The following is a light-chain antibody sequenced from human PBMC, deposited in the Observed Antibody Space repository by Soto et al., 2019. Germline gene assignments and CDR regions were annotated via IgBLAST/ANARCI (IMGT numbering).Light chain of an antibody. CDR2: DVS. CDR3: QQYNNWPFS. J-gene: IGKJ5*01. Sequence: EIIMTQSPGTLSVSPGERATLSCRAAQGVTTNFAWYQQKSGQSPRLLIYDVSNRATGVPARFSGSGSETDSTLTISGLRSEDSAVYFCQQYNNWPFSFGQGTRLEIK. CDR1: QGVTTN. V-gene: IGKV3-15*01.